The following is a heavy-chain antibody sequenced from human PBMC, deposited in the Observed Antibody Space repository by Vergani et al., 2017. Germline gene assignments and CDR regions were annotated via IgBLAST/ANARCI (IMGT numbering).Heavy chain of an antibody. CDR2: ISSSGSTI. J-gene: IGHJ4*02. Sequence: EVQLVESGGGLVQPGGSLRLSCATSGFTFSSYEMNWVRQAPGKGLEWVSYISSSGSTIYYADSVKGRFTISSDNAKNSLYLQMNSLRAEDTAVYYCARVESSGWYFGYYFDYWGQGTLVTVSS. V-gene: IGHV3-48*03. CDR1: GFTFSSYE. D-gene: IGHD6-19*01. CDR3: ARVESSGWYFGYYFDY.